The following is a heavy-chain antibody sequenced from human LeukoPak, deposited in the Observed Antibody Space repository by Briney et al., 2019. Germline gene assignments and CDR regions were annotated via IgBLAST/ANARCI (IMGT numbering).Heavy chain of an antibody. CDR1: GGSISSGGYY. Sequence: SETLSLTCTVSGGSISSGGYYWSWIRQHPGKGLGWIGYIYYSGSTYYNPSLKSRVTISVDTSKNQFSLKLSSVTAADTAVYYCARGLRYYYDSSGYTMEYYFDYWGQGTLVTVSS. J-gene: IGHJ4*02. CDR2: IYYSGST. V-gene: IGHV4-31*03. CDR3: ARGLRYYYDSSGYTMEYYFDY. D-gene: IGHD3-22*01.